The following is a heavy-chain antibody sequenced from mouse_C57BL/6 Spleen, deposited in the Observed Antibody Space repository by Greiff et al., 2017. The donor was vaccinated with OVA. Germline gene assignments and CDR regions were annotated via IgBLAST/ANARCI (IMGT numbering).Heavy chain of an antibody. J-gene: IGHJ3*01. Sequence: QVQLKQPGAELVRPGTSVKLSCKASGYTFTSYWMHWVKQRPGQGLEWIGVIDPSDSYTNYNQKFKGKATLTVDTSSSTAYMQLSSLTSEDSAVYYCARDYGSSPAWFAYWGQVTLVTVSA. D-gene: IGHD1-1*01. CDR1: GYTFTSYW. V-gene: IGHV1-59*01. CDR3: ARDYGSSPAWFAY. CDR2: IDPSDSYT.